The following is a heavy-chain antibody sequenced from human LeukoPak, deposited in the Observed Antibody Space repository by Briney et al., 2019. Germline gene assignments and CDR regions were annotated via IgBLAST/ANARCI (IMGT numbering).Heavy chain of an antibody. CDR1: AYTFTGYY. Sequence: ASVKVSCKASAYTFTGYYMHWGRQAPGQGLEWLGWIIPNSGGTNYAQKFQGRVTMTRDTSISTAYMELSRLRSDDTAVYYCARLPRMRGYCSGGSCHDAFDIWGQGTMVTVSS. CDR3: ARLPRMRGYCSGGSCHDAFDI. J-gene: IGHJ3*02. V-gene: IGHV1-2*02. D-gene: IGHD2-15*01. CDR2: IIPNSGGT.